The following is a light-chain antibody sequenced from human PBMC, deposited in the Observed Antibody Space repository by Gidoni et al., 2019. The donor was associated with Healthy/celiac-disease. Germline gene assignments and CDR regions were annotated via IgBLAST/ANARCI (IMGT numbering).Light chain of an antibody. CDR3: QKYNSAQIT. V-gene: IGKV1-27*01. CDR1: PGISNY. J-gene: IGKJ5*01. CDR2: AAS. Sequence: DIQMTQSPSSLSASVGDRVTITCRASPGISNYLAWYQQKPGKVPKLLIYAASTLQSGVPSRFSGSGSGTDFTLTISSLQPEDVATYYCQKYNSAQITFGQGTRLEIK.